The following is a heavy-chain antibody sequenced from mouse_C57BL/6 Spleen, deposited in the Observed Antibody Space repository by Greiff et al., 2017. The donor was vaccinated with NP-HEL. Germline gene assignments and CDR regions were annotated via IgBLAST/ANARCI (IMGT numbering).Heavy chain of an antibody. J-gene: IGHJ1*03. CDR3: ARDNHRWYFDV. CDR1: GYSITSGYD. Sequence: ESGPGMVKPSQSLSLTCTVTGYSITSGYDWHWIRHFPGNKLEWMGYISYGGSTNYNRSLKSRISITHDTSKDHFILKLKSVATEETATYYCARDNHRWYFDVWGKGTTVTVSS. CDR2: ISYGGST. V-gene: IGHV3-1*01.